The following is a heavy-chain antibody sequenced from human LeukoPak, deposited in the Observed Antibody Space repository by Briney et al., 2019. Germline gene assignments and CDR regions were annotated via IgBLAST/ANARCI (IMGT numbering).Heavy chain of an antibody. CDR1: GGSISSYY. CDR2: IYYSGST. Sequence: SETLSLTCTVSGGSISSYYWSWIRQPPGKGLEWIGYIYYSGSTNYNPSLKSRVTISLDTSKNQFSLKLSSATAADTAVYYCARVVAVAGTYYYYYMDVWGKGTMVTVSS. D-gene: IGHD6-19*01. CDR3: ARVVAVAGTYYYYYMDV. V-gene: IGHV4-59*01. J-gene: IGHJ6*03.